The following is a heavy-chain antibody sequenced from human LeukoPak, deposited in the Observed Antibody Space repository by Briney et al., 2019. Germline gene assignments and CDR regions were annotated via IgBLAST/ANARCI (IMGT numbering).Heavy chain of an antibody. CDR2: ISGSGGST. V-gene: IGHV3-23*01. D-gene: IGHD6-13*01. CDR3: ARPVSPSSWYDY. J-gene: IGHJ4*02. CDR1: GSTFSSYA. Sequence: GGSLRLSCAPPGSTFSSYAMSWFRQAPGKGLQWISAISGSGGSTYYADSVKGRFTISRDNAKNSLYLQMNSLRAEDTAVYYCARPVSPSSWYDYWGQGTLVTVSS.